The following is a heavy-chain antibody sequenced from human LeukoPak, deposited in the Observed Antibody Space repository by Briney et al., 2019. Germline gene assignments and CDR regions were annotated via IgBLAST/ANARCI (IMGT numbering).Heavy chain of an antibody. Sequence: PGGSLRLSCAASGFTFSDYYMSWIRQAPGKGLEWDSYISSSSSYTNYADSVKGRFTISRDNAKNSLYLQMNSLRAEDTAVYYCARGPILYYYYGMDVWGKGTTVTVSS. V-gene: IGHV3-11*06. CDR2: ISSSSSYT. J-gene: IGHJ6*04. D-gene: IGHD2/OR15-2a*01. CDR1: GFTFSDYY. CDR3: ARGPILYYYYGMDV.